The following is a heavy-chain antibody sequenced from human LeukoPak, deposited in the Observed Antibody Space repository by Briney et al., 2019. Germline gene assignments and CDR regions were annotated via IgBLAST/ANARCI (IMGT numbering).Heavy chain of an antibody. CDR3: ARDPSYCTNGVCYPYYFDY. CDR2: ISAYNGNT. D-gene: IGHD2-8*01. CDR1: GYTFTGYY. V-gene: IGHV1-18*04. Sequence: ASVTVSCKAPGYTFTGYYMHWVRQAPGQGLEWMGWISAYNGNTNYAQKLQGRVTMTTDTSTSTAYMELRSLRSDDTAVCYCARDPSYCTNGVCYPYYFDYWGQGTLVTVSS. J-gene: IGHJ4*02.